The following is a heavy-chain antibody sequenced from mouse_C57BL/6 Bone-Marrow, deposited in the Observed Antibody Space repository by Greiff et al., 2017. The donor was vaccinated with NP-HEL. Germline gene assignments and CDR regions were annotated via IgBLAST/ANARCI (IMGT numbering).Heavy chain of an antibody. CDR1: GFNIKDDY. J-gene: IGHJ3*01. Sequence: LVESGAELVRPGASVKLSCTASGFNIKDDYMHWVKQRPEQGLEWIGWIDPENGDTEYASKFQGKATITADTSSNTAYLQLSSLTSEDTAVYYCTTGGLFAYWGQGTLVTVSA. CDR2: IDPENGDT. D-gene: IGHD1-1*02. CDR3: TTGGLFAY. V-gene: IGHV14-4*01.